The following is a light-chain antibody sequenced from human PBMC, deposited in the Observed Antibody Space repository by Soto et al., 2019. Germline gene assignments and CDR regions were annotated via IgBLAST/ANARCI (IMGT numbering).Light chain of an antibody. J-gene: IGKJ2*01. CDR2: GAS. CDR1: QTVISSY. V-gene: IGKV3-20*01. CDR3: LQYGGSRRT. Sequence: EIVLTQSPGTLSLSPGERATLSCRASQTVISSYLAWYGQKPGQAPRLLIFGASSRATGIPDRFSGSGSGTDVTLTIGGLEADDFARYYCLQYGGSRRTLRQGTKLEIK.